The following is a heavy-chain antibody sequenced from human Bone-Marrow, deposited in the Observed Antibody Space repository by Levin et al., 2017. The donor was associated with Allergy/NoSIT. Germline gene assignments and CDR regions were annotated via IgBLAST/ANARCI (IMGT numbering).Heavy chain of an antibody. V-gene: IGHV3-11*01. Sequence: AGGSLRLSCTASGFTFSDYYMSWIRQAPGKGLEWISYTSNSGSVIYHADSVKDRFTISRDNAKNSLYLQMNSLRAEDTAVYYCARGLATIDYWGQGTLVTVSS. CDR2: TSNSGSVI. D-gene: IGHD5-24*01. J-gene: IGHJ4*02. CDR1: GFTFSDYY. CDR3: ARGLATIDY.